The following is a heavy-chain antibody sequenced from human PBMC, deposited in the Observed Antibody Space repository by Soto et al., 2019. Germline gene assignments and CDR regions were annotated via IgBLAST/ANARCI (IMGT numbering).Heavy chain of an antibody. CDR2: VFHAGNT. Sequence: QVHLQQWGAGLLKPSGTLSLTCTVSGGSFTEAYWTWVRQSPGRGLEWIGEVFHAGNTNYNPSLKSRVTLALHTAKNQFSLRLTSVTAADSAVYYCARAPRELLAEGPLFLYYFYGFDVWGQGTTVIVSS. CDR3: ARAPRELLAEGPLFLYYFYGFDV. V-gene: IGHV4-34*12. CDR1: GGSFTEAY. J-gene: IGHJ6*02. D-gene: IGHD1-7*01.